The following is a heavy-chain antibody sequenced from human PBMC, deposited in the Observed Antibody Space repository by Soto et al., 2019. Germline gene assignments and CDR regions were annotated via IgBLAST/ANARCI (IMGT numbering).Heavy chain of an antibody. CDR1: GFTFSTYS. V-gene: IGHV3-48*01. D-gene: IGHD7-27*01. J-gene: IGHJ4*02. Sequence: GSLRLSCAASGFTFSTYSMNWVRQAPGKGLEWVSYISSSSTRYYADSVKGRFTISRDNAKNSLYLQMNSLRAEDTAVYYCAREYLGTFDYWGQGTLVTVSS. CDR3: AREYLGTFDY. CDR2: ISSSSTR.